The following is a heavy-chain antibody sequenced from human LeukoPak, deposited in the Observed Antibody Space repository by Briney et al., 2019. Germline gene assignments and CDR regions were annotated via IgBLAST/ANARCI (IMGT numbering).Heavy chain of an antibody. CDR1: GYSITTYW. Sequence: AEPMHISCQGSGYSITTYWTTWVRQMPGTRLKYMRIIYPAYSDTRHRPSFHCQVTTSADTSLRTASLQWSRLNASDTAMYYCARQGNTGIAVAEWGQGTLVTVSS. V-gene: IGHV5-51*01. CDR2: IYPAYSDT. J-gene: IGHJ4*02. CDR3: ARQGNTGIAVAE. D-gene: IGHD6-19*01.